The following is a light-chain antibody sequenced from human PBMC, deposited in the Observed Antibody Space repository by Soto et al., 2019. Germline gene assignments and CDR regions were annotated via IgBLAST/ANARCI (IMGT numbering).Light chain of an antibody. CDR3: QHYNTYST. V-gene: IGKV1-27*01. CDR2: ATF. Sequence: DIQMTQSPASLSASVGDRVTITCRASQDINNYLAWFQQKPGKVPKLLIYATFTLQSGVPSRFTGSGSGTDFTLTISSLQPDDFATYYCQHYNTYSTFGQGTKVDIK. J-gene: IGKJ1*01. CDR1: QDINNY.